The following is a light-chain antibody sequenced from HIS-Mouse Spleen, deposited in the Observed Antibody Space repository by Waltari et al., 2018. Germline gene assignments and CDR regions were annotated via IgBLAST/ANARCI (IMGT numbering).Light chain of an antibody. CDR3: QQRSNWPPMYT. J-gene: IGKJ2*01. Sequence: EIVLTQSPATLSLSPGERATLPRRASQSVSSYLAWYQQQPGQAPRLLIYDASNRATGIPARFSGSGSGTDFTLTISSLEPEDFAVYYCQQRSNWPPMYTFGQGTKLEIK. CDR2: DAS. V-gene: IGKV3-11*01. CDR1: QSVSSY.